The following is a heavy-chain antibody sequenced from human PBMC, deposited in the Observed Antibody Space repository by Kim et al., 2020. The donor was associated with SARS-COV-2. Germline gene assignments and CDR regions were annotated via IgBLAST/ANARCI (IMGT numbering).Heavy chain of an antibody. V-gene: IGHV3-53*01. J-gene: IGHJ4*02. CDR1: GFTVSSNY. CDR2: IYSGGST. Sequence: GGSLRLSCAASGFTVSSNYMSWVRQAPGKGLEWVSVIYSGGSTYYADSVKGRFTISRDNSKNTLYLQMNSLRAEDTAVYYCARDGNDSSGFFDYWGQGTLVTVSS. CDR3: ARDGNDSSGFFDY. D-gene: IGHD3-22*01.